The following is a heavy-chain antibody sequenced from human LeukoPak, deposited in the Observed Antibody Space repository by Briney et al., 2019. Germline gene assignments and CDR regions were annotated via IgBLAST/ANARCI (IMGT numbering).Heavy chain of an antibody. CDR2: INPNSGGT. V-gene: IGHV1-2*02. J-gene: IGHJ4*02. CDR1: GYTFTSYG. D-gene: IGHD6-19*01. CDR3: ARDQRSFGIAVAGTLGY. Sequence: GASVKVSCKASGYTFTSYGISWVRQAPGQGLEWMGWINPNSGGTNYAQKFQGRVTMTRDTSISTAYMELSRLRSDDTAVYYCARDQRSFGIAVAGTLGYWGQGTLVTVSS.